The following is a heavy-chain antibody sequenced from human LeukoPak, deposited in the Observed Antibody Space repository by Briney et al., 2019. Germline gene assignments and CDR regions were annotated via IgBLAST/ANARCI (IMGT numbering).Heavy chain of an antibody. CDR2: ISASSTYI. J-gene: IGHJ4*02. CDR3: ARGGWECSGGICYSSYFDY. Sequence: GGSLRLSCAASGFTFSSYSMNWVRQAPGKGLEWVSSISASSTYIYYADSVKGRFTISRDNAKNSLYLQMNSLRAEDTAVYYCARGGWECSGGICYSSYFDYWGQGKLVTVSS. V-gene: IGHV3-21*01. D-gene: IGHD2-15*01. CDR1: GFTFSSYS.